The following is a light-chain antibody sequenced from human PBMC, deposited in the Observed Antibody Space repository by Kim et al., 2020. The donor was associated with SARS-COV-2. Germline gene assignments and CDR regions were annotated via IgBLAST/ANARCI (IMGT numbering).Light chain of an antibody. Sequence: SVSVSPGQTARITCSGDVLAKKYARWFQQKQGQAPVLVIYKDSERPSGIPERFSGSSSGTTVTLTISGAQVEDEADYYCYSAADKVFGGGTQLTVL. CDR2: KDS. V-gene: IGLV3-27*01. CDR1: VLAKKY. CDR3: YSAADKV. J-gene: IGLJ3*02.